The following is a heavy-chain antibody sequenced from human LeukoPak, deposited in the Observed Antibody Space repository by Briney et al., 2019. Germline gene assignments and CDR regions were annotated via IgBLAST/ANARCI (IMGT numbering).Heavy chain of an antibody. V-gene: IGHV3-30*02. CDR3: AKGKIRPPYYMDV. CDR1: GFTFSSYG. D-gene: IGHD1-1*01. CDR2: IRYDGSNK. Sequence: PGGSLRLSCAASGFTFSSYGMHWVRQAPGKGLEWVAFIRYDGSNKYYADSVKGRFTISRDNSKNTLYLQMNSLRAEDTAVYYCAKGKIRPPYYMDVWGKGTTVTISS. J-gene: IGHJ6*03.